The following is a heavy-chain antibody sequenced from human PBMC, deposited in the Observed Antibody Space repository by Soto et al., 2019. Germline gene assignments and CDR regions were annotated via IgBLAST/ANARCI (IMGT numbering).Heavy chain of an antibody. J-gene: IGHJ5*02. D-gene: IGHD1-1*01. V-gene: IGHV4-4*07. Sequence: SETLSLTCTVSGASISGFYWSCIRKSAGKGLEWIGRIYATGTTDYNPSLKSRVMMSVDTSKKQFSLKLRSVTAADTAVYYCVRDGTKTLRDWFDPCGQGISVTVS. CDR3: VRDGTKTLRDWFDP. CDR2: IYATGTT. CDR1: GASISGFY.